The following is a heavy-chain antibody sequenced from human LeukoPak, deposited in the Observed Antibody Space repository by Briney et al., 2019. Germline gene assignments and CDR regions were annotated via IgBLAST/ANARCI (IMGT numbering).Heavy chain of an antibody. CDR2: ISYDGGNK. CDR1: GFTFSSYA. CDR3: AGALMSPFDP. Sequence: GSLRLSCAASGFTFSSYAMHWVRQAPGKGLEWVAVISYDGGNKYYADSVKGRFTISKDNSKNTLYLQMNSLRAEDTAVYYCAGALMSPFDPWGQGTLVTVSS. J-gene: IGHJ5*02. V-gene: IGHV3-30*01. D-gene: IGHD2-8*01.